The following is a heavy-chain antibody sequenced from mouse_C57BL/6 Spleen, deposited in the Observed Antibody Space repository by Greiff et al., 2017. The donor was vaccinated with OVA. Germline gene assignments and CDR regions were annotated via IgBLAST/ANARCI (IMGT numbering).Heavy chain of an antibody. CDR3: ARGGPTDFDY. Sequence: VKLMESGAELVRPGASVKLSCKASGYTFTDYYINWVKQRPGQGLEWIARIYPGSGNTYYNEKFKGKATLTAEKSSSTAYMQLSSLTSEDSAVYFCARGGPTDFDYWGQGTTLTVSS. CDR2: IYPGSGNT. J-gene: IGHJ2*01. V-gene: IGHV1-76*01. CDR1: GYTFTDYY.